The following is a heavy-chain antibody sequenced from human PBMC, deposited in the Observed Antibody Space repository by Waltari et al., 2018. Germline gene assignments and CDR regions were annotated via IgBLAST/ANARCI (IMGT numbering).Heavy chain of an antibody. V-gene: IGHV1-8*03. J-gene: IGHJ6*03. CDR2: MNPNSGNT. CDR3: ARGAGSWDYYYYYMDV. CDR1: GYTFTSYD. Sequence: QVQLVQSGAEVKKRGASGKVSCKASGYTFTSYDINWVRQATGQGLEWMGLMNPNSGNTGYAQKFQGRVTITRNTSISTAYMELSSLRSEDTAVYYCARGAGSWDYYYYYMDVWGKGTTVTVSS. D-gene: IGHD1-26*01.